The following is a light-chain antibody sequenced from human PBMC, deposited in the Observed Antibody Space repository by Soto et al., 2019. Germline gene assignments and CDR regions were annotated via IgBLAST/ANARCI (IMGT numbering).Light chain of an antibody. CDR3: SSYAGSNNYV. CDR2: EVS. Sequence: QSALTQPPSASGSPGQSVTISCTGTSSDVGGYNYVSWYQQHPGKAPKLMIYEVSKRPSGVPDRFSGSKSGNTASLTVSGFQAEDEADYYCSSYAGSNNYVLGTGTKVTVL. V-gene: IGLV2-8*01. CDR1: SSDVGGYNY. J-gene: IGLJ1*01.